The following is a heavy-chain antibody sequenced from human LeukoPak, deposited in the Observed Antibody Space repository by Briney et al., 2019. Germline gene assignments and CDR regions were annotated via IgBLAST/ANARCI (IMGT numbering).Heavy chain of an antibody. CDR3: ASAYYYDSSGYSGPFDY. Sequence: ASVKVSCKASGYTFTSYYMHWVRQAPGQGLEWMGTINPSGGSTSYAQKFQGRVTMTRDTSTSTVYMELSSLRSEDTAVYYCASAYYYDSSGYSGPFDYWGQGTLVTVSS. CDR1: GYTFTSYY. D-gene: IGHD3-22*01. V-gene: IGHV1-46*01. CDR2: INPSGGST. J-gene: IGHJ4*02.